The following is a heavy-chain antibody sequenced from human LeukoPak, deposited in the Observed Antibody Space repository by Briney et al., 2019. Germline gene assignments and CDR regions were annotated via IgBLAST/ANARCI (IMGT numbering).Heavy chain of an antibody. CDR3: ARDRHFVAFDI. CDR1: GFTFTAFT. Sequence: GGPLRLSCAASGFTFTAFTINWVRQAPGKGLEWVSSISSSYAIYFADSVKGRFTISRDNAKNSVYLHMNSLRAEDTAVYYCARDRHFVAFDIWGQGTMVTVSS. CDR2: ISSSYAI. J-gene: IGHJ3*02. V-gene: IGHV3-69-1*01.